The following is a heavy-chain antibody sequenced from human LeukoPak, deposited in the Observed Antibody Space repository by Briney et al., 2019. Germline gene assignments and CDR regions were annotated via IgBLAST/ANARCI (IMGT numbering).Heavy chain of an antibody. V-gene: IGHV3-43D*03. J-gene: IGHJ4*02. CDR2: ISWDGRSP. Sequence: GGSLRLSCAASGFTFDDYSMHWVRQAPGKGLEWVSLISWDGRSPYYADSVKGRFTISRDNRKNSLYLQMNSLRAEDTALYYCAIESTYGYYFDYWGQGTLVTVSS. CDR1: GFTFDDYS. D-gene: IGHD3-10*01. CDR3: AIESTYGYYFDY.